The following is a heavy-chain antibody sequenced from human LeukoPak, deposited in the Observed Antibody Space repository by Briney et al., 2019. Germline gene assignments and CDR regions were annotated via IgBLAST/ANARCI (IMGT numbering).Heavy chain of an antibody. J-gene: IGHJ3*02. D-gene: IGHD3-22*01. V-gene: IGHV5-51*01. Sequence: GESLKISCKGSGYSFASYWIGWVRQMPGKGLEWMGIIYPGDSDTRYSPSFQGQVTIPADKSISTAYLQWSSLKASDTAMYYCARSRTRTPYYYDSSGYDAFDIWGQGTMVTVSS. CDR2: IYPGDSDT. CDR3: ARSRTRTPYYYDSSGYDAFDI. CDR1: GYSFASYW.